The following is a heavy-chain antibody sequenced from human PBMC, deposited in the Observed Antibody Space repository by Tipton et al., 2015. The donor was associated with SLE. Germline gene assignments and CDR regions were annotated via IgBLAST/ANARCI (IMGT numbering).Heavy chain of an antibody. D-gene: IGHD3-10*01. J-gene: IGHJ5*01. CDR1: GGSITSYY. CDR3: VRTPGSWGSAVWLDS. Sequence: TLSLTCNVSGGSITSYYWSWIRQSPGKGLEWIGYVYYSGTTDYNPSLKSRVTISVDTSKNQFSLNLRSVTTADTAFYYCVRTPGSWGSAVWLDSWGRGILVTVSS. CDR2: VYYSGTT. V-gene: IGHV4-59*01.